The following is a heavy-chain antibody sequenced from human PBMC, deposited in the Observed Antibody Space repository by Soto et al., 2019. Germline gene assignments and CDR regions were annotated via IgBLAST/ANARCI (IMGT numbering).Heavy chain of an antibody. CDR1: GFTFDDYA. D-gene: IGHD3-16*01. CDR2: ISWNSGSI. Sequence: EVQLMESGGGLVQPGRSLRLSCAASGFTFDDYAMHWVRQAPGKGLEWVSGISWNSGSIGYADSVKGRFTISRDNAKNSLYLQMNSLRAEDTALYYCAKDVRDYIWGSYTSWGQGTLVTVSS. J-gene: IGHJ5*02. V-gene: IGHV3-9*01. CDR3: AKDVRDYIWGSYTS.